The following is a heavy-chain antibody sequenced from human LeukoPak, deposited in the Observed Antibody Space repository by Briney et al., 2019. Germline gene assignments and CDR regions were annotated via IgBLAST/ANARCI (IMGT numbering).Heavy chain of an antibody. J-gene: IGHJ4*02. CDR1: GGSFSTFY. Sequence: PSETLSLTCAAYGGSFSTFYWSWIRQPPGKGLEWIGEINHGGRTNYNPSLKSRITISVDTSKNLFSLKLTSVTAADTAVYYCARNGDSSGGYLFDYWGQGTLVTVSS. CDR2: INHGGRT. CDR3: ARNGDSSGGYLFDY. V-gene: IGHV4-34*01. D-gene: IGHD2-15*01.